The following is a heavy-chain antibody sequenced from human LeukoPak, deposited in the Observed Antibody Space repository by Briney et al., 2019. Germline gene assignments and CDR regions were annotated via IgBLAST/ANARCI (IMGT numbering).Heavy chain of an antibody. CDR2: IHYSGST. Sequence: SETLSLTCTVSGGSISSYYWSWIRQPPGKGLEWIGYIHYSGSTNYNPSLKSRVTISVDTSKNQFSLKLSSVTAADTAVYYCARDGDDNGDYVLGWFDPWGQGTLVTVSS. D-gene: IGHD4-17*01. CDR3: ARDGDDNGDYVLGWFDP. CDR1: GGSISSYY. V-gene: IGHV4-59*01. J-gene: IGHJ5*02.